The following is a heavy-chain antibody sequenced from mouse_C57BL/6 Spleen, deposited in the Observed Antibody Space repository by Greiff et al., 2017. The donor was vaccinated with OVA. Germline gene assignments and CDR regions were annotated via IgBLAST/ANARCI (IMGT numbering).Heavy chain of an antibody. Sequence: QVQLQQPGAELVNPSSPVKMSCKASGYTFTSYWITWVKQRPGQGLEWIGDIYPGSGSTNYNEKFKSKATLTVDTSSSTAYMQLSSLTSEDSAVYYCAREGVTTVAAGYWGQGTTLTVSS. D-gene: IGHD1-1*01. V-gene: IGHV1-55*01. CDR1: GYTFTSYW. CDR3: AREGVTTVAAGY. J-gene: IGHJ2*01. CDR2: IYPGSGST.